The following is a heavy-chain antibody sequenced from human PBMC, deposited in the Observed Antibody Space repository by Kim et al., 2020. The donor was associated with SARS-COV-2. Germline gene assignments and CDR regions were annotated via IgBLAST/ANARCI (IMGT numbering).Heavy chain of an antibody. CDR1: GFTFSDNW. J-gene: IGHJ4*02. CDR3: ARGRGLES. V-gene: IGHV3-7*01. Sequence: GGSLRLSCVASGFTFSDNWMTWIRQAPGKGLEWVAVIKHDATEKYYVDSVKGRFTVSRDNAKNSLYLQMNSLRAGDTAVYYCARGRGLESWGEGTLVTVS. CDR2: IKHDATEK.